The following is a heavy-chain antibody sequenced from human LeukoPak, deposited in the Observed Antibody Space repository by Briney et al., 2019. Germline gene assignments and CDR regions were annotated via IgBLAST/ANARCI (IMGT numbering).Heavy chain of an antibody. Sequence: PGGSLRLSCAASGFTFSSYAMSWVRQAPGKGLEWVSSISSSSSYIYYADSMKGRFTISRDNAKNSLYLQMNSLRAEDTAVYYCARDPGHYDFWSGYSDYWGQGTLVTVSS. CDR2: ISSSSSYI. J-gene: IGHJ4*02. CDR3: ARDPGHYDFWSGYSDY. CDR1: GFTFSSYA. D-gene: IGHD3-3*01. V-gene: IGHV3-21*01.